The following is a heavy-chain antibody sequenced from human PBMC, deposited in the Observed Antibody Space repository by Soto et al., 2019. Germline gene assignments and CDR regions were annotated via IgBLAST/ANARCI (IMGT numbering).Heavy chain of an antibody. V-gene: IGHV4-4*07. CDR3: ASVGLRYCSGGSCYPNYFDY. J-gene: IGHJ4*02. CDR2: VYPSGST. CDR1: GGSFSSYY. Sequence: PSETLSLTCTVSGGSFSSYYCNWVRRSAGKGLEWIGRVYPSGSTTYNPSLKSRLTMSVDTSKNQFSLRLTSMTAADTAVYYCASVGLRYCSGGSCYPNYFDYWGQGTLVTVSS. D-gene: IGHD2-15*01.